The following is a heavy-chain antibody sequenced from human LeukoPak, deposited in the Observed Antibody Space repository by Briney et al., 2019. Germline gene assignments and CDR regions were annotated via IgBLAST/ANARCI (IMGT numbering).Heavy chain of an antibody. CDR2: IYYSGST. J-gene: IGHJ4*02. V-gene: IGHV4-39*01. D-gene: IGHD1-26*01. CDR1: GGSISSSSYY. Sequence: SSETLSLTCTDSGGSISSSSYYWGWIRQPPGKGLERIGSIYYSGSTYYNPSLKSRVTKSVDTSKNQFSLKLSSVTAADTAVYYCARHRAVSVVGNFYFDYWGQGTLVTVSS. CDR3: ARHRAVSVVGNFYFDY.